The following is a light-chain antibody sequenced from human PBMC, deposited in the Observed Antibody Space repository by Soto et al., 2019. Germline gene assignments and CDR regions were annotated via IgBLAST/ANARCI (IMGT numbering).Light chain of an antibody. Sequence: DIQMTQSPSSLSASVGDRVTITCRASQSSSSYLNWYQQKPGKDPKLLIYAASILQSGVPSRFIGSRSGTDFTLTISSRQPGDFAKYYCQQSYSTPPWTLGQGTKVEIK. CDR1: QSSSSY. CDR2: AAS. CDR3: QQSYSTPPWT. J-gene: IGKJ1*01. V-gene: IGKV1-39*01.